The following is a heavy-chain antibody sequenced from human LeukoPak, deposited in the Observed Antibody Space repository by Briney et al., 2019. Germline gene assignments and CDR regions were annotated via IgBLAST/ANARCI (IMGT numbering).Heavy chain of an antibody. V-gene: IGHV1-46*01. D-gene: IGHD3-10*01. Sequence: ASVKVSCKASGYTFTDYYIHWVRQAPGQGLEWMGWINPSAGSTNYAQRFQGRATMTRDTSTNTVYMDLSSLRSEDTAVYYCARDSRRIITMVRGAQMLGNAFDIWGQGTMVTVSS. J-gene: IGHJ3*02. CDR1: GYTFTDYY. CDR3: ARDSRRIITMVRGAQMLGNAFDI. CDR2: INPSAGST.